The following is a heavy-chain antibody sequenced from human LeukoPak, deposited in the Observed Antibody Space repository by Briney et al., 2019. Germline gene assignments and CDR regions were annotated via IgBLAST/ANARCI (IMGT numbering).Heavy chain of an antibody. Sequence: ASVKVSCKASGGTFSSYAISWVRQAPGQGLEWMGGIIPIFGAANYAQKFQGRVTITADESTSTAYMELGSLRSEDTAVYYCARSDSSGWYVDYYYGMDVWGQGTTVTVSS. CDR3: ARSDSSGWYVDYYYGMDV. V-gene: IGHV1-69*13. D-gene: IGHD6-19*01. CDR1: GGTFSSYA. J-gene: IGHJ6*02. CDR2: IIPIFGAA.